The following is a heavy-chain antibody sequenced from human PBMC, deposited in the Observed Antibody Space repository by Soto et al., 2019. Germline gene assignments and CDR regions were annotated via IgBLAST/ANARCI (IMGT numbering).Heavy chain of an antibody. J-gene: IGHJ4*02. CDR1: GCTFTSYG. CDR2: INGYTGKP. V-gene: IGHV1-18*01. D-gene: IGHD3-3*01. Sequence: QVQLAQSGAEVQKPGASVKVSCKTSGCTFTSYGISWVRQTPAQGLEWMGWINGYTGKPNYVRKLQGRVTLTTDTCTSAASRGVRSLRSDDAAVYYSTRDIDFCRGYFENWGQGTLATVSS. CDR3: TRDIDFCRGYFEN.